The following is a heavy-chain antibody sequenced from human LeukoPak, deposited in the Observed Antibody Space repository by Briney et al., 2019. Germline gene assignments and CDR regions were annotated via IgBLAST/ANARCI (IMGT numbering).Heavy chain of an antibody. CDR1: GGSISSYY. J-gene: IGHJ4*02. V-gene: IGHV4-59*01. D-gene: IGHD3-10*02. Sequence: SEALSLTCTVSGGSISSYYWSWIRQPPGKDLEWIAYIDNSGSTNYNPSLKTRATISLDTSKNQFSLKLTSMTAADTAVYYCARMVGRYFDYWGQGTLVTVSS. CDR2: IDNSGST. CDR3: ARMVGRYFDY.